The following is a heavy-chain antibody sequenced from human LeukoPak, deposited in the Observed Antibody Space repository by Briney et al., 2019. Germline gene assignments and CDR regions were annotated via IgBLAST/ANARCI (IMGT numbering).Heavy chain of an antibody. CDR3: ARGGGGRQQAPGWFDP. V-gene: IGHV4-34*01. CDR2: INHSGST. Sequence: SETLSLTCAVYGGSFSGYYWSWIRQPPGKGLEWIGEINHSGSTNYNPSLKSRVTISVDTSKNQFSLKLSSVTAADTAVYYCARGGGGRQQAPGWFDPWGQGTLVTVSS. CDR1: GGSFSGYY. J-gene: IGHJ5*02. D-gene: IGHD3-16*01.